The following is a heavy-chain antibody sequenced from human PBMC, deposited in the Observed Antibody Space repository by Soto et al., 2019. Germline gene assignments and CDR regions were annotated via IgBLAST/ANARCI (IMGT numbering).Heavy chain of an antibody. CDR2: ISYDGSNK. Sequence: GGSLRLSCAASGFTFSSYAMHWVRQAPGKGLEWVAVISYDGSNKYYADSVKGRFTISRDNSKNTLYLQMNSLRAEDTAVYYCARDLSSSRYYYGMDVRGQGTTVTVSS. V-gene: IGHV3-30*01. CDR1: GFTFSSYA. J-gene: IGHJ6*02. D-gene: IGHD6-6*01. CDR3: ARDLSSSRYYYGMDV.